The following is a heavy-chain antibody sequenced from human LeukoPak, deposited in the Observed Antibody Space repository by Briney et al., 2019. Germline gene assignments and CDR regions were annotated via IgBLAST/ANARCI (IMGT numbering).Heavy chain of an antibody. V-gene: IGHV3-21*01. CDR2: ISSSSSYI. D-gene: IGHD3-3*01. CDR3: ARDGLRFLEWLLPKPVFVDY. J-gene: IGHJ4*02. Sequence: PGGSLRLSCAASGFTFSIYSINWVRQAPGKGLEWVSSISSSSSYIYYADSVKGRFTISRDNAKNSLYLQMNSLRAEDTAVYYCARDGLRFLEWLLPKPVFVDYWGQGTLVTVSS. CDR1: GFTFSIYS.